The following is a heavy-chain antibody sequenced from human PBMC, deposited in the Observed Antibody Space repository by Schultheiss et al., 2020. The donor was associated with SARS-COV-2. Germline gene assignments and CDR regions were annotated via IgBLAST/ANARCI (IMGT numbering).Heavy chain of an antibody. CDR3: AKDGTVGQWLPVAPDY. CDR2: ISGSSGSTI. CDR1: GFTFSSYA. D-gene: IGHD6-19*01. J-gene: IGHJ4*02. V-gene: IGHV3-23*01. Sequence: GGSLRLSCAASGFTFSSYAMSWVRQAPGKGLEWVSAISGSSGSTIYYADSVKGRFTISRDNSKNTLHLQMNSLRAEDTAVYYCAKDGTVGQWLPVAPDYWGQGTLVTVSS.